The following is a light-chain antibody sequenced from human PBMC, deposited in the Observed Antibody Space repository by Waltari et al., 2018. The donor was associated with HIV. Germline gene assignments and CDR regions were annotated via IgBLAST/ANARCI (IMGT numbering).Light chain of an antibody. J-gene: IGLJ2*01. V-gene: IGLV1-51*01. Sequence: QSVLTQPPSVSAAPGQKVTISCSGTNSNIGNNYVSWYQQFPGAAPKLLLYDNNKRPSGIPDRFSGSKSGTSATLDSTGLQTGDEADYYCEAWDSGPRAVVFGGGTKLTVL. CDR1: NSNIGNNY. CDR3: EAWDSGPRAVV. CDR2: DNN.